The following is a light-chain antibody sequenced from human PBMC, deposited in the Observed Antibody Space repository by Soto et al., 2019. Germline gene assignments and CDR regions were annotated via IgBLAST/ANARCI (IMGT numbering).Light chain of an antibody. V-gene: IGKV1-9*01. CDR1: QGIRSY. CDR3: QQLDSMPIT. CDR2: IAS. Sequence: PFTPSPSPPAASVGDRGALPCRASQGIRSYLAWYQQKPGEAPKLLISIASILQSGVPSRFSGSGSGTDFVLTISSLQPEDSATYYCQQLDSMPITFGQGTRLEIK. J-gene: IGKJ5*01.